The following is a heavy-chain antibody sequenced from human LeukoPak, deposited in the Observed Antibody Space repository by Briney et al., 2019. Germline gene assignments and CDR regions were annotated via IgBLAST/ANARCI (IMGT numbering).Heavy chain of an antibody. CDR2: INHSGST. CDR3: AIDLHYYDSSGSPVATDH. CDR1: GGSFSGYY. Sequence: SETLSLTCAVYGGSFSGYYWSWVRQPPGKGLEWIGEINHSGSTNYNPSLKSRVTISVDTSKNQFSLKLSSVTAADTAVYWCAIDLHYYDSSGSPVATDHWGQGTLVTVSS. V-gene: IGHV4-34*01. D-gene: IGHD3-22*01. J-gene: IGHJ4*02.